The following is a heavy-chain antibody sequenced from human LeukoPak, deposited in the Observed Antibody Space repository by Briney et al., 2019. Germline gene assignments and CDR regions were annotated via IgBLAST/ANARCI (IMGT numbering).Heavy chain of an antibody. Sequence: ASVKVSCKASGCTFTSYGISWVRQAPGQGLEWMGWISAYNGNTNYAQKLQGRVTMTTDTSTSTAYMELRSLRSDDTAVYYCARDPYVDTAMVPGYWGQGTLVTVS. V-gene: IGHV1-18*01. CDR3: ARDPYVDTAMVPGY. CDR2: ISAYNGNT. J-gene: IGHJ4*02. D-gene: IGHD5-18*01. CDR1: GCTFTSYG.